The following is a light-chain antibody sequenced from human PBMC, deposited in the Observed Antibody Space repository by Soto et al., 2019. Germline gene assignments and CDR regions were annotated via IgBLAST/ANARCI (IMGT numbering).Light chain of an antibody. Sequence: DIQMTQSPSSLSASVGDRVTITCQASHDISDYLNWYQQKPGKPPTLLIYDAANLETGVPSRFSGSGSGTDFSLTISSLQPEDFATYYCQQANSFPLTFGGGTKVEIK. CDR3: QQANSFPLT. J-gene: IGKJ4*01. CDR1: HDISDY. V-gene: IGKV1-33*01. CDR2: DAA.